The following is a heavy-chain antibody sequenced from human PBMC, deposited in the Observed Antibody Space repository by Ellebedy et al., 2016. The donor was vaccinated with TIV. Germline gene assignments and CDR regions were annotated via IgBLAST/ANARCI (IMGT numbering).Heavy chain of an antibody. Sequence: GESLKISXAASGFTFSSYAMSWVRQAPGKGLEWVSAISGSGGSAYYADSVKGRFTISRDNAKNSLYLQMNSLRAEDTAVYYCASTLRKYFDYWGQGTLVTVSS. CDR1: GFTFSSYA. D-gene: IGHD4-17*01. CDR2: ISGSGGSA. V-gene: IGHV3-23*01. CDR3: ASTLRKYFDY. J-gene: IGHJ4*02.